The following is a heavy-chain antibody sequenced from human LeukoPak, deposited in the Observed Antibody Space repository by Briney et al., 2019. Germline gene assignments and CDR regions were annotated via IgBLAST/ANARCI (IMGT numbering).Heavy chain of an antibody. CDR1: GYSFTTYW. Sequence: GESLKISCRGSGYSFTTYWIVRVRQMPGKGLEWMGIIYPGDSHTRYSPSFQGQVTISADTSISTAYLQWSSLNAADTAMYYCANQLGVVYENAFDIWGQGTMVTVSS. J-gene: IGHJ3*02. V-gene: IGHV5-51*01. D-gene: IGHD7-27*01. CDR2: IYPGDSHT. CDR3: ANQLGVVYENAFDI.